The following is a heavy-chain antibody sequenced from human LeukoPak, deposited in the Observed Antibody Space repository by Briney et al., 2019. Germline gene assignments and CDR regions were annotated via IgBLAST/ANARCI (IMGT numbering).Heavy chain of an antibody. Sequence: SETLSLTCTVSGGSISGFFWSWIRQPPGKGLEWIAYINYSGNTRSNPSLKSRVTMSVDTSKNQFSLKLSSVTAADTALYYCARHGSEGGATHLDYWGQGILVTAFS. J-gene: IGHJ4*02. D-gene: IGHD1-26*01. V-gene: IGHV4-59*08. CDR2: INYSGNT. CDR1: GGSISGFF. CDR3: ARHGSEGGATHLDY.